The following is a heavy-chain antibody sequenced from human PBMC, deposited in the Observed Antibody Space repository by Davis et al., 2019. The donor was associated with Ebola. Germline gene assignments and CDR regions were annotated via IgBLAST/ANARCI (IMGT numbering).Heavy chain of an antibody. CDR3: TKERDYYFDY. J-gene: IGHJ4*02. Sequence: GESLKISCAASGFTFSTYGIHWVRQSPGKGLEWVGRIKRKIDGETRDYAAPVKDRFTISRDDSKATLYLQMNSLTTDDTAVYFCTKERDYYFDYWGQGALVTVSS. CDR1: GFTFSTYG. CDR2: IKRKIDGETR. V-gene: IGHV3-15*01.